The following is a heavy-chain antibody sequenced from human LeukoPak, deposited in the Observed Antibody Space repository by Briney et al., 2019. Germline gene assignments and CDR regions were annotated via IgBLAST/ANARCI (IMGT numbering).Heavy chain of an antibody. CDR1: GFTFSSYG. CDR3: ARGVVVTARLLDY. D-gene: IGHD2-21*02. V-gene: IGHV3-30*03. CDR2: ISYDGSNK. Sequence: GGSLRLSCAASGFTFSSYGMHWVRQAPGKGLEWVAVISYDGSNKYYADSVKGRFTISRDNSKNTLYLQMNSLRAEDAAVYYCARGVVVTARLLDYWGQGTLVTVSS. J-gene: IGHJ4*02.